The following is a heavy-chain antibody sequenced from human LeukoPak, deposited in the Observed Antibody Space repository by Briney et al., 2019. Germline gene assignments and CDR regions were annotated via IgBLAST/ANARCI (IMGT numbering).Heavy chain of an antibody. CDR1: GYTFTGYY. CDR3: ARRAVYYYYGMDV. D-gene: IGHD6-25*01. Sequence: ASVKVSCKASGYTFTGYYIHWVRQGPRQGPEWMGWINPNSGGANYAQKFQGRVTMARDTSISTAYMELTRLNSDDTAVYYCARRAVYYYYGMDVWGQGSTVTVSS. CDR2: INPNSGGA. V-gene: IGHV1-2*02. J-gene: IGHJ6*02.